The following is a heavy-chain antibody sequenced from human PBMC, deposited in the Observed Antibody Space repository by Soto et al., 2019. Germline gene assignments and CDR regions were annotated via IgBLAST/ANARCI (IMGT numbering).Heavy chain of an antibody. CDR1: GGSISSGGYY. Sequence: QVQLQESGPGLVKPSQTLSLTCTVSGGSISSGGYYWSWIRQHPGKGLEWIGYIYYSGSTYYNPSLKSRVTIPGDKSKNQSSLKLSSVTAADTAVYYCARGLDNDFLSGLDYWGQGTLVTVSS. D-gene: IGHD3-3*01. CDR2: IYYSGST. J-gene: IGHJ4*02. CDR3: ARGLDNDFLSGLDY. V-gene: IGHV4-31*03.